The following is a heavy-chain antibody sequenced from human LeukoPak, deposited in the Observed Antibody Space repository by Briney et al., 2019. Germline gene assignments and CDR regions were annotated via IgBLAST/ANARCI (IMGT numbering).Heavy chain of an antibody. CDR1: GFTFSSYA. J-gene: IGHJ4*02. V-gene: IGHV3-23*01. CDR3: AKRPGYDSSGYRDY. D-gene: IGHD3-22*01. CDR2: ISGSGGST. Sequence: PGGSLRLSCAASGFTFSSYAMSWVRQAPGKGLEWVLAISGSGGSTYYADSVKGRFTISRDNSKNTLYLQMNSLRAEDTAVYYCAKRPGYDSSGYRDYWGQGTLVTVSS.